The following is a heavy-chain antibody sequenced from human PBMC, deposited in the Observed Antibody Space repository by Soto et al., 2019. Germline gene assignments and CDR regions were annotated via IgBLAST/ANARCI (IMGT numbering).Heavy chain of an antibody. V-gene: IGHV3-23*01. J-gene: IGHJ3*02. CDR3: ARFGELSHDAFDI. Sequence: PGGSLRLSCAASGFTFSSYAMSWVRQAPGKGLEWVSAISGSGGSTYYAGSVKGRFTISRDNSKNTLYLQMNSLRAEDTAVYYCARFGELSHDAFDIWGQGTMVTVSS. CDR1: GFTFSSYA. D-gene: IGHD3-10*01. CDR2: ISGSGGST.